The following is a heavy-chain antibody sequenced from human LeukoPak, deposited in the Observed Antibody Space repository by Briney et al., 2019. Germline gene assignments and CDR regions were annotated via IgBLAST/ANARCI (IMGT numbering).Heavy chain of an antibody. J-gene: IGHJ4*02. CDR1: GYTFTDYY. CDR2: INPNSGGT. D-gene: IGHD3-9*01. Sequence: ASVKVSCKTSGYTFTDYYIHWVRQAPGQGLEWMGWINPNSGGTDYAQKFQGRVTMTSDTSISTAYMELSRLRSDDTAVYYCTRVRIYFDWANDCWGQGTLVTVSS. CDR3: TRVRIYFDWANDC. V-gene: IGHV1-2*02.